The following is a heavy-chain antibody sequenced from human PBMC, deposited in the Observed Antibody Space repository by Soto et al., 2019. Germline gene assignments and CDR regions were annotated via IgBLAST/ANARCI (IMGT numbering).Heavy chain of an antibody. CDR3: ARTKYYDFWSGYSVPNWFDP. J-gene: IGHJ5*02. CDR2: INHSGST. Sequence: SETLSLTCAVYGGSFSGYYWSWIRQPPGKGLEWIGEINHSGSTNYNPSLKSRVTISVDTSKNQFSLKLSSVTAADTAVYYCARTKYYDFWSGYSVPNWFDPWGQGTLVT. V-gene: IGHV4-34*01. CDR1: GGSFSGYY. D-gene: IGHD3-3*01.